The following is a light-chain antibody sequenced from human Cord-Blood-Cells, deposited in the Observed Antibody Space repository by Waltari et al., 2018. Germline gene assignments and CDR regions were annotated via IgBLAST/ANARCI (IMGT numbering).Light chain of an antibody. V-gene: IGKV3-11*01. Sequence: EIVLTQSPATLSLSPGEXXXXSSRASQSVSSYLAWYQQKPGQAPRLLIYDASNRATGIPARFSGSGSGTDFTLTISSLEPEDFAVYYCQQRSNWPLTFGGGTKVEIK. CDR2: DAS. CDR1: QSVSSY. J-gene: IGKJ4*01. CDR3: QQRSNWPLT.